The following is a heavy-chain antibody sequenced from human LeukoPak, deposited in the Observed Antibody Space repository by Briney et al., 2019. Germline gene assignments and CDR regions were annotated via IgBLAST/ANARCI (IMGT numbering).Heavy chain of an antibody. Sequence: GGSLRLSCAASGFTFSSYWMSWVRQAPGKGLEWVANIKQDGSEKYYVDSVKGRFTISRDNAKNSLYLQMNSLRAEDTAVYYCARFHYYDSSHDDVFDIWGQGTMVTVSS. CDR2: IKQDGSEK. V-gene: IGHV3-7*03. D-gene: IGHD3-22*01. J-gene: IGHJ3*02. CDR1: GFTFSSYW. CDR3: ARFHYYDSSHDDVFDI.